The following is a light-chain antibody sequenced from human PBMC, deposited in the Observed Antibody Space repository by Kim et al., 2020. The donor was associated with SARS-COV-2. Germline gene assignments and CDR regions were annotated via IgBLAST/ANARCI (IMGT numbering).Light chain of an antibody. Sequence: SYELTQPPSVSVSPGQTASITCSGDKLGDKYACWYQQKPGQSPVLVIYQDSKRPSGIPERFSPSNSGNTATLTISGTQAMDEADYYCQAWDTSTNYVFGT. CDR1: KLGDKY. CDR3: QAWDTSTNYV. J-gene: IGLJ1*01. V-gene: IGLV3-1*01. CDR2: QDS.